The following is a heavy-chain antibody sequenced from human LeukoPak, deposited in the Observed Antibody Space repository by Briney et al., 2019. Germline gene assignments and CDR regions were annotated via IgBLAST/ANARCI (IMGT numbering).Heavy chain of an antibody. CDR3: AYLNSHAFDI. D-gene: IGHD1-7*01. V-gene: IGHV3-7*01. Sequence: PGGSLRLSCAASGFTFSRFWMSWVRQAPGKGLEWVANVKQDGTERYYVDSVKGRFTISRDNAKNSLYLQMNSLRAEDTAVYYCAYLNSHAFDIWGQGTMVTVSS. J-gene: IGHJ3*02. CDR2: VKQDGTER. CDR1: GFTFSRFW.